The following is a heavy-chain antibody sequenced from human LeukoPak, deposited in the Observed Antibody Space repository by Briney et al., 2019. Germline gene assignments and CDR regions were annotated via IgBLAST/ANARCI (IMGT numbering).Heavy chain of an antibody. CDR3: AKDHPDGYDDLAFDY. J-gene: IGHJ4*02. CDR1: GFTFSDYS. D-gene: IGHD5-12*01. Sequence: GGSLRLSCAASGFTFSDYSMNWVRQAPGKGLEWISYIGIDSGNTNYADSVKGRFTISRDNSKNTLYLQMNSLRAEDTAVYYCAKDHPDGYDDLAFDYWGQGTLVTVSS. CDR2: IGIDSGNT. V-gene: IGHV3-48*01.